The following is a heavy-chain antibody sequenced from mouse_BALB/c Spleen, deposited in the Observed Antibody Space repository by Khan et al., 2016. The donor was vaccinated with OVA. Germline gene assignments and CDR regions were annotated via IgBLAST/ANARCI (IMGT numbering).Heavy chain of an antibody. CDR2: ISYSGST. V-gene: IGHV3-2*02. CDR1: GYSITSDYA. D-gene: IGHD4-1*01. CDR3: ASELGRYYALDY. J-gene: IGHJ4*01. Sequence: VQLQQSGPGLVKPSQSLSLTCTVTGYSITSDYAWNWIRQFPGNKLEWMGSISYSGSTTSNPSLKSRISITRDTSKDQFFLQLKSVTSEDTATYYCASELGRYYALDYWGQGTSVTVSS.